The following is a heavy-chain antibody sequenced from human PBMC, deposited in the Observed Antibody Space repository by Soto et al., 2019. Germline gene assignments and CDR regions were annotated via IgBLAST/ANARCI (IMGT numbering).Heavy chain of an antibody. CDR3: ARKRESKYGMDV. Sequence: GGSLRLSCASSGFTFISYWMRWVRQAPGKGLEWVANIKQDGSEKYYVDSVKGRFTISRDNAKNSLYLQMNSLRAEDTAAYYCARKRESKYGMDVWGQGTTVTVSS. CDR2: IKQDGSEK. J-gene: IGHJ6*02. D-gene: IGHD1-1*01. V-gene: IGHV3-7*01. CDR1: GFTFISYW.